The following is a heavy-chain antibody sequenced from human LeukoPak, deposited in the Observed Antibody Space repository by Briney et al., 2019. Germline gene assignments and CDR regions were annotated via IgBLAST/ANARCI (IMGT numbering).Heavy chain of an antibody. V-gene: IGHV3-21*01. Sequence: ESLRLSCAASGFTFSTYSMSCVSQAPGGRMEWGSSISTSGSYIYYADSVKGRFTISRDNAKNSVFLQMNSLRAEDTAVYYCAKDQRSGFASGTNYGMDVWGLGTTVTVSS. CDR1: GFTFSTYS. J-gene: IGHJ6*02. CDR3: AKDQRSGFASGTNYGMDV. CDR2: ISTSGSYI. D-gene: IGHD3-10*01.